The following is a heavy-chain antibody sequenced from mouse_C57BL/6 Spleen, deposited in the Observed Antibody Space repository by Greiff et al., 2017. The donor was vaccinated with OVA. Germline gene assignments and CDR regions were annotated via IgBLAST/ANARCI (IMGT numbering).Heavy chain of an antibody. V-gene: IGHV3-6*01. CDR2: IRYDGSN. CDR3: AGKGSNYLDY. Sequence: VQLQQSGPGLVKPSQSLSLSCSATGYSITSCYYWNLIRQFPGNKLEWMGYIRYDGSNNYNPSFKNRISITHDTSKNQFFLKLNSVTTEDTATYYCAGKGSNYLDYWGQGTTLTVSS. D-gene: IGHD1-1*01. CDR1: GYSITSCYY. J-gene: IGHJ2*01.